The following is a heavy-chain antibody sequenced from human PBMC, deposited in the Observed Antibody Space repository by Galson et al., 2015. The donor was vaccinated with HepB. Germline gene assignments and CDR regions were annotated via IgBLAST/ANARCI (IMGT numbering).Heavy chain of an antibody. V-gene: IGHV3-11*06. Sequence: SLRLSCAASGFTFSDYYMSWIRQAPGKGLEWVSYISSSSYTNYADSVKGRFTISRDNAKNSLYLQMNSLRAEDTAVYYCARGYCSGGSCYSVRAFDIWGQGTMVTVSS. CDR1: GFTFSDYY. CDR3: ARGYCSGGSCYSVRAFDI. J-gene: IGHJ3*02. D-gene: IGHD2-15*01. CDR2: ISSSSYT.